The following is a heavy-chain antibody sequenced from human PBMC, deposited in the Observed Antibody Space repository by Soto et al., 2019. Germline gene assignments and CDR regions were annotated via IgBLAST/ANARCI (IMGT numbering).Heavy chain of an antibody. CDR1: GFTFSSYA. Sequence: EVQLLESGGGLVQPGGSLKISCAVSGFTFSSYAMSWVRQAPGKGLEWVSGISGTGRVTNYAESVKGRFTISRENPKNTLSLEMKSLRAEDTAVYYCAKDVHYDIVTGIEYFDHWGQGTLVTVSS. J-gene: IGHJ1*01. V-gene: IGHV3-23*01. CDR3: AKDVHYDIVTGIEYFDH. D-gene: IGHD3-9*01. CDR2: ISGTGRVT.